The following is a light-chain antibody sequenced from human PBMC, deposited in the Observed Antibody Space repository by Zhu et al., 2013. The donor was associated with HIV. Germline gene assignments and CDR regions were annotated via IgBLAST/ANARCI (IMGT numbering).Light chain of an antibody. J-gene: IGKJ1*01. Sequence: EIVLTQSPDTLSLSPGETVTLSCRASQSVSSNYLAWYQQRPGQAPRLLIYGSSKRGTGIPDRFSGSGSGRDFTLTITRLEPEDIGMYFCQRFGSSVTWTFGQGTNLEIK. V-gene: IGKV3-20*01. CDR3: QRFGSSVTWT. CDR2: GSS. CDR1: QSVSSNY.